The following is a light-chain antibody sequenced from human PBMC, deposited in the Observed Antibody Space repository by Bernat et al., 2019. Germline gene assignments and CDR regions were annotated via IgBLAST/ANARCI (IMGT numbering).Light chain of an antibody. V-gene: IGLV2-14*01. J-gene: IGLJ3*02. CDR1: TSDIGGYKY. CDR2: DVN. Sequence: QSALTQPASVSGSPGQSITISCTGTTSDIGGYKYVSWYQKYPGKAPKLMIFDVNNRPSGVSNRFSGSKSGNTASLIISGLQAEDEADYYCSSYTSSNTLVFGGGTKLTVL. CDR3: SSYTSSNTLV.